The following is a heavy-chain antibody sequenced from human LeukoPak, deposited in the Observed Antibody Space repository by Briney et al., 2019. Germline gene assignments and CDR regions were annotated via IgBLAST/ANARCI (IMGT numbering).Heavy chain of an antibody. CDR3: ARLGRFGDLFTFDY. D-gene: IGHD3-10*01. V-gene: IGHV4-30-4*01. J-gene: IGHJ4*02. Sequence: SETLSLTCTVSGGSISSGDYYWSWIRQPPGKGLEWIGYIYYSGSTYYNPSLKSRVTISVDTSKNQFSLKLSSVTAADTAVYYCARLGRFGDLFTFDYWGQGTLVTVSS. CDR1: GGSISSGDYY. CDR2: IYYSGST.